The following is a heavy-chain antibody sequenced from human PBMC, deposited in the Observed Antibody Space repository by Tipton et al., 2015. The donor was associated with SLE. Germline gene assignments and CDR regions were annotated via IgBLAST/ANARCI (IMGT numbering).Heavy chain of an antibody. CDR3: ARGGGFDAFDI. CDR1: GDSISSHY. J-gene: IGHJ3*02. Sequence: TLSLTCTVSGDSISSHYWSWIRQPPGKGLEWIGYVYYSGTTNYNPSLKSRVTISVDTSKNQFSLKLSSVTAADTAVYYCARGGGFDAFDIWGQGTMVTVSS. CDR2: VYYSGTT. V-gene: IGHV4-59*11.